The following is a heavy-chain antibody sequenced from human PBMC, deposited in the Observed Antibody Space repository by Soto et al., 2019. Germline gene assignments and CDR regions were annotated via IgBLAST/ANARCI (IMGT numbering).Heavy chain of an antibody. J-gene: IGHJ4*02. CDR2: ISSNGDNT. Sequence: EVQLVESGGTLVQPGGSLRLSCAASGFTFSSYAMHLVRQAPGKGLEYVSGISSNGDNTYYANSVKARFSISRDNSKNTLYLQMGSRRAEDMAVYYCARANPPGYWGQGTLVTVSS. V-gene: IGHV3-64*01. CDR3: ARANPPGY. CDR1: GFTFSSYA.